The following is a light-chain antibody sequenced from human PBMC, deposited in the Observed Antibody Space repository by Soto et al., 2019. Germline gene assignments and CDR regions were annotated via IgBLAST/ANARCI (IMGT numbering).Light chain of an antibody. CDR2: VAS. CDR3: QQHKTSST. Sequence: DIQMTQSPSTLSASVGDRVTITCRASQNINKWLAWYQQKPGRAPKLLIYVASTLQPGVPARYTGRGLGTEFTLTISRQRPEDFATDWSQQHKTSSTFGQGTKIDIK. J-gene: IGKJ1*01. V-gene: IGKV1-5*03. CDR1: QNINKW.